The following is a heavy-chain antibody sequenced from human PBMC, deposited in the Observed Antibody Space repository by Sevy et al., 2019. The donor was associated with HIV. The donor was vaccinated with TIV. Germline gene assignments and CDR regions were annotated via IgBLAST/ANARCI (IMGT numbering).Heavy chain of an antibody. Sequence: GGSLRLSCAASGFTFSSYGMHWVRQAPGKGLEWVAVIWYDGSNKYYADSVKGRFTISRDNSKNTLYLQMNSLRAEDTAVYYCARDKRSVGATLDYWGQGTLVTVSS. CDR3: ARDKRSVGATLDY. J-gene: IGHJ4*02. D-gene: IGHD1-26*01. CDR2: IWYDGSNK. V-gene: IGHV3-33*01. CDR1: GFTFSSYG.